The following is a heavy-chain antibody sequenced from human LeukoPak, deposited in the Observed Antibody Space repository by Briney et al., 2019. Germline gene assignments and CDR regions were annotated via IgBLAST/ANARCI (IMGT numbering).Heavy chain of an antibody. V-gene: IGHV4-34*01. Sequence: SETLSLTCAVYGGSFSGYYWSWIRQPPGKGLEWIGEINHSGSTNYNPSLKSRVTISVDTSKNQFSLKLSSVTAADTAVYYCARSGRLRLGELSSRRWFDPWGQGTLVTVSS. D-gene: IGHD3-16*02. CDR3: ARSGRLRLGELSSRRWFDP. J-gene: IGHJ5*02. CDR2: INHSGST. CDR1: GGSFSGYY.